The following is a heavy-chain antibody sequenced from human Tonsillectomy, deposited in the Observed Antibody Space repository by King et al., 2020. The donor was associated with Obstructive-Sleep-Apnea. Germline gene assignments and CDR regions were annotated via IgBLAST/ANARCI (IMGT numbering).Heavy chain of an antibody. V-gene: IGHV1-46*03. CDR1: GYTFTSYY. D-gene: IGHD2-21*02. CDR2: INPSGGGT. J-gene: IGHJ4*02. Sequence: MQLVQSGAEVKKPGASVRLSCKASGYTFTSYYIHWVRQAPGQGLEWMGIINPSGGGTSYPQRFQGRVTMTRDTSTNTLYMELSSLRSEDTAVYYCARVAPTGDCGGDCDTIPFDYWGQGTLVTVSS. CDR3: ARVAPTGDCGGDCDTIPFDY.